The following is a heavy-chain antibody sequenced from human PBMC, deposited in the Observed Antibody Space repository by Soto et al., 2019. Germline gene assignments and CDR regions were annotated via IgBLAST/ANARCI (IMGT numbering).Heavy chain of an antibody. Sequence: QVQLVQSGAEVKKPGSSGKVSCKASGGTFSSYSINWVRQAPGQGLEWMGEIFPIFGTANYAQKFQGRVTITADESTSTAYMELSSLRSEDTAVYYCARDGGRHSGGIDYWGQGTLVTVSS. V-gene: IGHV1-69*01. J-gene: IGHJ4*02. CDR2: IFPIFGTA. D-gene: IGHD1-26*01. CDR3: ARDGGRHSGGIDY. CDR1: GGTFSSYS.